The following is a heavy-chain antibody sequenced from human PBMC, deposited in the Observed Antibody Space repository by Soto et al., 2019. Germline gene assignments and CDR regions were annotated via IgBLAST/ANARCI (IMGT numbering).Heavy chain of an antibody. CDR1: GFTFSGSA. CDR2: IRNKADSYAT. J-gene: IGHJ3*02. CDR3: TRLSSAWASDAFDI. Sequence: GSLRLSCAASGFTFSGSAMHWVRQASGKGLEWIGRIRNKADSYATVYTASMKGRFTISRDDSRNTAYLQINGLKTEDMAVYYCTRLSSAWASDAFDIWGQGTMVTVSS. V-gene: IGHV3-73*01. D-gene: IGHD3-22*01.